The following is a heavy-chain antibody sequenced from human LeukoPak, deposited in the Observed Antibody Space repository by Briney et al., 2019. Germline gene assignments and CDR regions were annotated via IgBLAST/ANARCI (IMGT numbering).Heavy chain of an antibody. CDR1: GFTFSSYE. V-gene: IGHV3-48*03. J-gene: IGHJ4*02. Sequence: TGGSLRLSCAASGFTFSSYEMNWVRQAPGKGLEWISYISSSGSTIYYADSVKGRFTISRDNAKNSLYLHMNSLRAEDTAVYYCTRTQGEYLFPCYFDYWGQGTLVTVSS. CDR2: ISSSGSTI. D-gene: IGHD3-10*01. CDR3: TRTQGEYLFPCYFDY.